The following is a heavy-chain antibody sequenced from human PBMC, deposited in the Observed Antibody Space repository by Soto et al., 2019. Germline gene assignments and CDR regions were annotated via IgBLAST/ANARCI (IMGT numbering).Heavy chain of an antibody. J-gene: IGHJ4*02. CDR3: SYRPFVLGSSWNFDF. V-gene: IGHV2-5*02. CDR1: GFSLNTRGVG. CDR2: IHWDDEK. Sequence: QITLKESGPTLVIPTQTLTLTCTFSGFSLNTRGVGVGWIRQPPGKALEWVALIHWDDEKRYSPSLRNTLTIAKDTSKNQVVLIMTNMDPVDTATNYCSYRPFVLGSSWNFDFWGQGILVTGSS. D-gene: IGHD6-13*01.